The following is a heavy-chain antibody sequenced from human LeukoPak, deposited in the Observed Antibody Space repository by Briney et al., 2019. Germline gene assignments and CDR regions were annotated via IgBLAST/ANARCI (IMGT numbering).Heavy chain of an antibody. CDR2: VSGSGGST. CDR1: GFTFSSFA. CDR3: AKDQEYCSSTSCYGGDYFDY. Sequence: GGSLRLSCAASGFTFSSFAMSWVRQAPGKGLGWVSAVSGSGGSTYYADSVRGRFTVSRDTSKNTLYLQMNSLRAEDTAVYYCAKDQEYCSSTSCYGGDYFDYWGQGTLVTVSS. D-gene: IGHD2-2*01. J-gene: IGHJ4*02. V-gene: IGHV3-23*01.